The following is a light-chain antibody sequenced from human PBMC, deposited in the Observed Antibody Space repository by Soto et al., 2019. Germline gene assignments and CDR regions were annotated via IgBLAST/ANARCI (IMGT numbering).Light chain of an antibody. CDR3: QQLNSYPYT. CDR1: QAISSY. Sequence: DIQLTQSPSFLSTSVGDRVTITCRASQAISSYFAWYQQKPGKAPRLLIYAASTLQSGVPSRFSGKGSGTEFTLTISSLLPDDFATYYCQQLNSYPYTFGQGTKLEIK. V-gene: IGKV1-9*01. CDR2: AAS. J-gene: IGKJ2*01.